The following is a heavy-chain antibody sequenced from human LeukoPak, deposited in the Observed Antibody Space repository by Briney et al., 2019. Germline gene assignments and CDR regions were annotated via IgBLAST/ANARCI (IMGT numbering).Heavy chain of an antibody. D-gene: IGHD3-22*01. Sequence: SETLSLTCTVSGGSISSGAYYWSWIRQHPGTGLEWIGYIYYIGTTYYNPSLKSRVSISEDTSKNRFSLKLSSVTAADTAVYYCARDTGMGYYDSSGYYSDAFDIWGQGTMVTVSS. J-gene: IGHJ3*02. CDR2: IYYIGTT. CDR3: ARDTGMGYYDSSGYYSDAFDI. CDR1: GGSISSGAYY. V-gene: IGHV4-31*03.